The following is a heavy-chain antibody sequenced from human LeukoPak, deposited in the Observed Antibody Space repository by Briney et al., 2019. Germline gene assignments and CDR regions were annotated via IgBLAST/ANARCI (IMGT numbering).Heavy chain of an antibody. J-gene: IGHJ4*02. V-gene: IGHV3-48*04. D-gene: IGHD3-22*01. CDR2: IRSSDSTT. CDR1: GFSFSRYG. Sequence: GGSLRLSCAASGFSFSRYGMKWVRQVPGKGLEWLAYIRSSDSTTYYADSVKGRFTISRDNAKNSLYLQMDSLRVEDTAVYYCAKRADSSAHSFDYWGQGTLVTVSS. CDR3: AKRADSSAHSFDY.